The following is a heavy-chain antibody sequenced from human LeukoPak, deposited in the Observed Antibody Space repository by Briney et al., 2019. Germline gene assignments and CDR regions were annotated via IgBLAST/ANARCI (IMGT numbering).Heavy chain of an antibody. J-gene: IGHJ4*02. CDR2: ISYDGSNK. Sequence: PGGSLRLSCAASGSTFSSYAMHWVRQAPGKGLEWVAVISYDGSNKNYADSVKGRFTISGDNSKNTLYLQMNSLRAEDTAVYYCARDGGYSYALGDYWGQGTLVTVSS. CDR3: ARDGGYSYALGDY. V-gene: IGHV3-30*04. CDR1: GSTFSSYA. D-gene: IGHD5-18*01.